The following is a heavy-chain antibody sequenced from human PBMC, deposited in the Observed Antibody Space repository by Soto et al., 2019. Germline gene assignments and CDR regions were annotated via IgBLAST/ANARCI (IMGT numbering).Heavy chain of an antibody. V-gene: IGHV4-31*03. D-gene: IGHD3-10*01. Sequence: TLSLTCTLSGGSISSGAYYWSWIRQHPGKDLERIGYIYYSGSTYDNQSLKSRVNISVDKSKNQSSLKLSPVTAADTTVNKCARRRRALWFGETLPEYWYFDLWGRGTLVTVSS. CDR2: IYYSGST. CDR3: ARRRRALWFGETLPEYWYFDL. J-gene: IGHJ2*01. CDR1: GGSISSGAYY.